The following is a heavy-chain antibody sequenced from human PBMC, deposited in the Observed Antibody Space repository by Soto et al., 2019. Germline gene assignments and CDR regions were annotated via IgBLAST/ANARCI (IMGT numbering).Heavy chain of an antibody. Sequence: QVQLVQSGAAVKKPGSSVKVSCKASGGTFSSYAISWVRQAPGQGLAWMGGIIPIFGTANYAQKFQGRVTITADESTSTAYMELSSLRSEDTAVYYCARTGTNSGGYYYYGMDVWGQGTTVTVAS. D-gene: IGHD1-7*01. CDR3: ARTGTNSGGYYYYGMDV. J-gene: IGHJ6*02. V-gene: IGHV1-69*01. CDR2: IIPIFGTA. CDR1: GGTFSSYA.